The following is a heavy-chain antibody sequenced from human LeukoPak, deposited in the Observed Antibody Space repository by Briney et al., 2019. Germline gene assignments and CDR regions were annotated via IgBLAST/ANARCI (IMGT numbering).Heavy chain of an antibody. V-gene: IGHV1-2*02. CDR3: ARRYQILTGFLF. Sequence: GASVKVSCKASGYTFTDYFVNWVRQAPGQGLEGMGWINPNSGDTNYAATFQGRVTMTRDTSISTAYMELNRLRSDDTAVYYCARRYQILTGFLFWGQGTLVTVSS. CDR1: GYTFTDYF. D-gene: IGHD3-9*01. J-gene: IGHJ4*02. CDR2: INPNSGDT.